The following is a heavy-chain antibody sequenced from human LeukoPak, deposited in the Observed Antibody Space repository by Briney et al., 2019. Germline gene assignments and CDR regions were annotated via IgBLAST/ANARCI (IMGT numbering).Heavy chain of an antibody. D-gene: IGHD4-17*01. J-gene: IGHJ6*03. CDR3: ARDYSVSYYYYYYMDV. V-gene: IGHV1-2*02. CDR2: INPNSGGT. Sequence: GASXXXXCKASGYTFTGYYMHWVRQAPGQGLEWMGWINPNSGGTNYAKKFQGRVTMTRDTSISTAYMELSRLRSDDTAVYYCARDYSVSYYYYYYMDVWGKGTTVTVSS. CDR1: GYTFTGYY.